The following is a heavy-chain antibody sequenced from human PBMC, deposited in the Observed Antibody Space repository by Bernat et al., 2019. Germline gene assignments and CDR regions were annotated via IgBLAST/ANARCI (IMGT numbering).Heavy chain of an antibody. Sequence: EVQLVESGGGLVQPGGSLRLSCAASGFTFSDYWMHWVRQAPGKGLLWVSRINSDESGTRYADSVKGRLAISRDNAKNTLYLQMNSLRAEDTAVYYCARGGIAARIDYWGQGTLVTVSS. J-gene: IGHJ4*02. V-gene: IGHV3-74*01. D-gene: IGHD6-6*01. CDR3: ARGGIAARIDY. CDR2: INSDESGT. CDR1: GFTFSDYW.